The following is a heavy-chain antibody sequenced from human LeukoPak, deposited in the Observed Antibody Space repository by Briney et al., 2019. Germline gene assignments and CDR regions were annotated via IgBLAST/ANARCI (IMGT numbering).Heavy chain of an antibody. CDR2: ISGSGGST. Sequence: GGSLRLSCAASGFTFSSYAMSWVRQAPGKGLEWVSAISGSGGSTYYADSVKGRFTISRDNSKNTLYLQMNSLRAEDTAVYYCARDSRSGYSSGWLDYWGQGTLVTVSS. CDR3: ARDSRSGYSSGWLDY. CDR1: GFTFSSYA. D-gene: IGHD6-19*01. J-gene: IGHJ4*02. V-gene: IGHV3-23*01.